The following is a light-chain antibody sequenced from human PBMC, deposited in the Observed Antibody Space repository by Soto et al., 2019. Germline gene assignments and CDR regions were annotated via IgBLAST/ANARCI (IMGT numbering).Light chain of an antibody. CDR3: QQYISWPLT. Sequence: EIVMTQSPATLSVSPGERATLSCRASQSVSSNLAWYQQKPGQAPRVLIYGESTRATGIPARFTGSGSGTEFTLTISSLQPEDFAVYYCQQYISWPLTFGGGTKLELK. CDR2: GES. J-gene: IGKJ4*01. CDR1: QSVSSN. V-gene: IGKV3-15*01.